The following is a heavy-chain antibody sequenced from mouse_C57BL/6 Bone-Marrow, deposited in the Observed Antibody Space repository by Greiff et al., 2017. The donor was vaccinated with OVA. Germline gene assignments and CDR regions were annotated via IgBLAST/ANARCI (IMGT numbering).Heavy chain of an antibody. CDR2: INPGSGGT. Sequence: QVQLQQSGAELVRPGTSVKVSCKASGYAFTNYLIEWVKQRPGQGLEWIGVINPGSGGTNYNEKFKGKATLTADKSSSTAYMQLSSLTSEDSAVYFCARKDYAWFAYWGQGTLVTVSA. CDR3: ARKDYAWFAY. D-gene: IGHD2-4*01. J-gene: IGHJ3*01. V-gene: IGHV1-54*01. CDR1: GYAFTNYL.